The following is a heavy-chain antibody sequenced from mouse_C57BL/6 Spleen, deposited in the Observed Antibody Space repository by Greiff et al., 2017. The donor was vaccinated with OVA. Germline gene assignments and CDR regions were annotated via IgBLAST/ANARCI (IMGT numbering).Heavy chain of an antibody. D-gene: IGHD2-2*01. CDR3: ARFGSYAMDY. CDR1: GYTFTSYW. CDR2: IHPNSGST. J-gene: IGHJ4*01. V-gene: IGHV1-64*01. Sequence: QVQLQQPGAELVKPGASVKLSCKASGYTFTSYWMHWVKQRPGQGLEWIGMIHPNSGSTNYNEKFKSKATLTVDKSSSTAYMQLNSLTSEDSAVYYCARFGSYAMDYWGQGTSVTVSS.